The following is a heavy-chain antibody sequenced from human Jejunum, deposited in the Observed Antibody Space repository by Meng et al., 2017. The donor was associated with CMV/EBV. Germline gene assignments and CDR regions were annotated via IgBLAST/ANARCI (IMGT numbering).Heavy chain of an antibody. CDR3: AKALPLGSGHYHYYYYTMDV. Sequence: TYGMHCVRQAPGKGLEWLAFIRYDADDKSYADSVKGRFTISRDNSKNTLFLQMNSLRAEDTAVYYCAKALPLGSGHYHYYYYTMDVWGQGTTVTVSS. J-gene: IGHJ6*02. CDR1: TYG. D-gene: IGHD3-3*01. CDR2: IRYDADDK. V-gene: IGHV3-30*02.